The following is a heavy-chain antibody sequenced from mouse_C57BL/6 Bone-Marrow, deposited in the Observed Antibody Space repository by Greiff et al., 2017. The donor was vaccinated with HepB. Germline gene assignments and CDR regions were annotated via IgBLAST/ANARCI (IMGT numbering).Heavy chain of an antibody. CDR2: IYPGSGST. V-gene: IGHV1-55*01. D-gene: IGHD1-1*01. J-gene: IGHJ3*01. Sequence: QVQLQQPGAELVKPGASVKMSCKASGYTFTSYWITWVKQRPGQGLEWIGDIYPGSGSTNYNEKFKSKATLTVDTSSSTAYMQLSSLTSEDSAVYYCARSFITTVDEGFAYWGQGTLVTVSA. CDR1: GYTFTSYW. CDR3: ARSFITTVDEGFAY.